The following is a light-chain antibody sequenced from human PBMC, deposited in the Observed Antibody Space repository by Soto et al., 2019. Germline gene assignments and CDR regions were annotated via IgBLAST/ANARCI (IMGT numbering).Light chain of an antibody. V-gene: IGLV2-14*03. J-gene: IGLJ3*02. Sequence: QSALTQPASGCGSPGQSITISCTGTTSGIGGYNYVSWYQQHPGKAPKLMIYDVNNRPSWVSNRFSGSKSGNTASLTISGLQAEDEGDYYCSSYTNSRTPYLALGGGSKRTVL. CDR1: TSGIGGYNY. CDR2: DVN. CDR3: SSYTNSRTPYLA.